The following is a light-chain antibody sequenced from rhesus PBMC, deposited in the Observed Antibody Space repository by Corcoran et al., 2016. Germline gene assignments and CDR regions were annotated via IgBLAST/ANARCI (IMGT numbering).Light chain of an antibody. V-gene: IGKV1-25*01. CDR1: QDISSY. J-gene: IGKJ2*01. CDR2: YAT. CDR3: QHYSSLPFS. Sequence: DIQMTQSPSSVSASVGDRVTITCRASQDISSYLAWYQQKPGESPKLLIRYATTLQSGVPSRLSGSESGTEFTLTISSLQHEDFATYCCQHYSSLPFSFGQGTKVEIK.